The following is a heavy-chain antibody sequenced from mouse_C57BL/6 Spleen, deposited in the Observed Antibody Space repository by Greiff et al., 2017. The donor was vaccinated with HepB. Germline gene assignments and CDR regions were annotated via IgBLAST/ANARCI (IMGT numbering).Heavy chain of an antibody. Sequence: QVQLQQPGAELVKPGASVKMSCKASGYTFTSYWITWVKQRPGQGLEWIGDIYPGSGSTNYNEKFKSKATLTVDTSSSTAYMQLSSLTSEDSAVYYCARFDGNYMDYCAMDDWGQGTSVTVSS. V-gene: IGHV1-55*01. CDR3: ARFDGNYMDYCAMDD. J-gene: IGHJ4*01. D-gene: IGHD2-1*01. CDR1: GYTFTSYW. CDR2: IYPGSGST.